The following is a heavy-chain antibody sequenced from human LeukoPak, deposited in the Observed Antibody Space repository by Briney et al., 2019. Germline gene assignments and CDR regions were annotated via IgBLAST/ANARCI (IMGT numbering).Heavy chain of an antibody. CDR3: AKGSRINHFRIGYCSGGSCYILDP. V-gene: IGHV3-23*01. CDR1: GFIFNNYG. CDR2: ISNDGGGT. J-gene: IGHJ5*02. D-gene: IGHD2-15*01. Sequence: GGSLRLSCAASGFIFNNYGLIWVRQAPGKGLEWVSAISNDGGGTQYADFVEGRFTISRDNSKNTLFLQMNSLRAEDTAVYYCAKGSRINHFRIGYCSGGSCYILDPWGQGTLVTVSS.